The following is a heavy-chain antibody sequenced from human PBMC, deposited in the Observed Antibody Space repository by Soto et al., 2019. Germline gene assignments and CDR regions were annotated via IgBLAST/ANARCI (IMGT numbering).Heavy chain of an antibody. J-gene: IGHJ3*02. D-gene: IGHD2-21*02. CDR3: ARVSHIVVVPAIRGVFDI. V-gene: IGHV4-59*01. Sequence: QVQLQESGPGLEEASETLSLTCTVSGGSMSGYYWRWIRQPPGKGLEWIGFIYDSGTTNYNPSLKTRRAILIDTSKIQFSLKLTSVTAAATAVYYCARVSHIVVVPAIRGVFDIWGQGTMITVSS. CDR1: GGSMSGYY. CDR2: IYDSGTT.